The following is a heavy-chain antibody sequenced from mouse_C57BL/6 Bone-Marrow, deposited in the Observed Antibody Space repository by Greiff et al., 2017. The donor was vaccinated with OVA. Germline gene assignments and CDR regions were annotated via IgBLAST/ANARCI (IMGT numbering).Heavy chain of an antibody. CDR1: GYTFTSYW. Sequence: QVQLQQPGTELVKPGASVKLSCKASGYTFTSYWMHWVKQRPGQGLEWIGNINPSNGGTNYNEKFKSKATLTVDKSSSTAYMQLSSLTSEDSAVYYCARSGRRRVCYYAMDYWGQGTSVTVSS. V-gene: IGHV1-53*01. J-gene: IGHJ4*01. CDR2: INPSNGGT. CDR3: ARSGRRRVCYYAMDY. D-gene: IGHD2-10*02.